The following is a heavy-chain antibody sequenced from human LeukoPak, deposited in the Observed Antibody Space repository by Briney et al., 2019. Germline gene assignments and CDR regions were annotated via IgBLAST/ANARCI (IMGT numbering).Heavy chain of an antibody. D-gene: IGHD3-16*02. J-gene: IGHJ5*02. Sequence: GGSLRLSCAASGFIFRNYWMSWVRQAPGKGLEWVANIKEDGSEKYYVESVKGRFTISRDNAKNSLYLQMSSLRAEDTAVYYCARGVIIRSRLDPWGQGTLVTVSS. CDR3: ARGVIIRSRLDP. CDR2: IKEDGSEK. CDR1: GFIFRNYW. V-gene: IGHV3-7*01.